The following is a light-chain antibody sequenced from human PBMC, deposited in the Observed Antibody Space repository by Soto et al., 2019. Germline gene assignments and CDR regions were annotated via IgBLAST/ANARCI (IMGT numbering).Light chain of an antibody. CDR2: DAS. V-gene: IGKV1-5*01. Sequence: DIQMTQSASTLSASVGDRVTITCRASQSISSWLAWYQQKPGKSPKLPIYDASSLESGVPSRFSGRGSGTEFTLTISSLQPDDFATYSCQQYNSYSLTFGGGTKVDIK. J-gene: IGKJ4*01. CDR1: QSISSW. CDR3: QQYNSYSLT.